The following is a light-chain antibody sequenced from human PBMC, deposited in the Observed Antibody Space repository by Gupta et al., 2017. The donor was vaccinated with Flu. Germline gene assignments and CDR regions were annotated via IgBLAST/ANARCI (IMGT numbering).Light chain of an antibody. CDR3: QQDCISVFT. Sequence: TPLLSPGESNTHSSWARHQINNKLLDWYQQKPGQAPRLLIYGASSWATGVPDRFSGSGSGTDFTLTISSLEPEDVAVYYCQQDCISVFTFGHGTKVDIK. CDR1: HQINNKL. J-gene: IGKJ2*01. V-gene: IGKV3-20*01. CDR2: GAS.